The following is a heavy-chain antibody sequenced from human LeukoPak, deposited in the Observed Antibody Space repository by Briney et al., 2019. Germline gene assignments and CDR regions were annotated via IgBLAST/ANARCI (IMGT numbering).Heavy chain of an antibody. CDR2: IRYDGSNK. Sequence: GGSLRLSCAASGFTFSSYGMHWVRQAPGKGLEWVAFIRYDGSNKYYADSVKGRFTISRDNSKNTLYLQMNSLRAEDTAVYYCAKGVVVPAAIGYFQHWGQGTLVTVSS. CDR1: GFTFSSYG. CDR3: AKGVVVPAAIGYFQH. V-gene: IGHV3-30*02. J-gene: IGHJ1*01. D-gene: IGHD2-2*02.